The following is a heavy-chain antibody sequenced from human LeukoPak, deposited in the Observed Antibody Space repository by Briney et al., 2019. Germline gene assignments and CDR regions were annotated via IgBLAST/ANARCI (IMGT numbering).Heavy chain of an antibody. CDR3: ARPGWLVGAIVRNFDY. CDR1: GYTFTSYV. CDR2: ISGYNANT. Sequence: ASVKVSCKASGYTFTSYVISWVRQAPGQGLEWVGWISGYNANTNEAQKLQGRVTMTTNTSTSTAYMELRSLRSDDTAVYYCARPGWLVGAIVRNFDYWGEGALVTVSS. J-gene: IGHJ4*02. V-gene: IGHV1-18*01. D-gene: IGHD1-26*01.